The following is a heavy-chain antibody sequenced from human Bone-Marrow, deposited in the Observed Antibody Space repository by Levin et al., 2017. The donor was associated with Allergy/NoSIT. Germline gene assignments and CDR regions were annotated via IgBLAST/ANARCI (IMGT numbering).Heavy chain of an antibody. V-gene: IGHV1-18*01. CDR3: ATTHSGGGDA. Sequence: VASVKVSCKASGYNLTNYGVNWVRQAPGQGLEWVGWISVDSGNTKCARKFQGRVTMATDKSTGTAYMEMRSLRSDDTAIYYCATTHSGGGDAWGPGTLVTVSS. J-gene: IGHJ4*02. D-gene: IGHD6-19*01. CDR1: GYNLTNYG. CDR2: ISVDSGNT.